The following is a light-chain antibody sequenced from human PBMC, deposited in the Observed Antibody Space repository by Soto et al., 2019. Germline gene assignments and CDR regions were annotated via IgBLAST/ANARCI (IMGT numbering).Light chain of an antibody. J-gene: IGKJ2*01. CDR3: HQYGDLPNT. V-gene: IGKV3-20*01. CDR2: GAS. CDR1: RSVSSRY. Sequence: ELVLTQSPGTLSLSPGERATLSCRASRSVSSRYLAWYQQKPGQAPRLLIYGASSRATGIPDGFSGSGSGTDFTVTITGLDTDDVAVYHGHQYGDLPNTFGQGNKLEIK.